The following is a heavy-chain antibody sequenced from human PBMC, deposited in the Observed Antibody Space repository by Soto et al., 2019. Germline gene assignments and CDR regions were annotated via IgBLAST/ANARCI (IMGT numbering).Heavy chain of an antibody. CDR1: GDTSTSYY. D-gene: IGHD3-22*01. CDR2: IHNSGTS. J-gene: IGHJ5*01. V-gene: IGHV4-4*08. Sequence: SETLSLTCTVSGDTSTSYYWGWIRQAPGKGLEWIGHIHNSGTSTHNPSLNGRVTISIDMSKKHFSLQLTSLLSADTAVYYCAKDFYDSVGYTWFDSWSQGTLVTVSS. CDR3: AKDFYDSVGYTWFDS.